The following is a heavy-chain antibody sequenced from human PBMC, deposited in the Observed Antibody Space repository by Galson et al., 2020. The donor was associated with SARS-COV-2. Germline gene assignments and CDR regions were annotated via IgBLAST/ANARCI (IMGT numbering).Heavy chain of an antibody. J-gene: IGHJ4*02. V-gene: IGHV1-24*01. D-gene: IGHD3-3*01. CDR1: GYTLTELS. CDR2: FDPEDGET. Sequence: ASVKVSCKVSGYTLTELSMHWVRQAPGKGLEWMGGFDPEDGETIYAQKFQGRVTMTEDTSTDTAYMELSSLRSEDTAVYYCATDFSIFGVVILNYCGQGTLVTVSS. CDR3: ATDFSIFGVVILNY.